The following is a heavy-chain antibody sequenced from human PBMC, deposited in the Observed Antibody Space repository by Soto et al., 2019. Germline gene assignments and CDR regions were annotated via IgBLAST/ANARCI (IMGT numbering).Heavy chain of an antibody. J-gene: IGHJ4*02. CDR2: IYYSGST. CDR3: ARGWGAGSGSYYRFDY. CDR1: GGSISSYY. V-gene: IGHV4-59*01. D-gene: IGHD3-10*01. Sequence: SETLSLTCTISGGSISSYYWSWIRQPPGKGLEWIGYIYYSGSTNYNPSLKSRVTISVDTSKNQFSLKLSSVTAADTAVYYCARGWGAGSGSYYRFDYWGQGTLVTVSS.